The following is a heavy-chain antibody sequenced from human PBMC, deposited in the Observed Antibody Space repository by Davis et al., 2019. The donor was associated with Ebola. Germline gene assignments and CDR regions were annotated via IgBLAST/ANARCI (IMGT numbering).Heavy chain of an antibody. Sequence: SGPTLVKPTQTLTLTCTFSGFSLSTSGMCVSWIRQPPGKALEWLARTDWDDDKYYSTSLKTRLTISKDTSKNQVVLTMTNMDPVDTATYYCARIQVPDYYYYGMDVWGQGTTVTVSS. CDR1: GFSLSTSGMC. D-gene: IGHD2-2*01. CDR3: ARIQVPDYYYYGMDV. J-gene: IGHJ6*02. CDR2: TDWDDDK. V-gene: IGHV2-70*11.